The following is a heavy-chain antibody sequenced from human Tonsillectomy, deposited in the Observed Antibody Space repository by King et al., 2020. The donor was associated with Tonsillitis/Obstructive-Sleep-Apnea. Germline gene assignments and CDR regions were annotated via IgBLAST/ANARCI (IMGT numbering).Heavy chain of an antibody. D-gene: IGHD4-17*01. Sequence: VQLQQWGAGLLRPSETLSLTCAVYGGSFSGYYWTWIRPSPGKTLEWIGEVFRRGDTNYNPSLKSRLTISLDTSRNQFSLKLSSVIAADTALYYCARATAPIGRAFDIWGQGTVVTVSS. CDR2: VFRRGDT. J-gene: IGHJ3*02. V-gene: IGHV4-34*12. CDR1: GGSFSGYY. CDR3: ARATAPIGRAFDI.